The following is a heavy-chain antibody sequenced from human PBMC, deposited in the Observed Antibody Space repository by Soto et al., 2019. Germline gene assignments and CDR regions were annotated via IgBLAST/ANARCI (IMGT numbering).Heavy chain of an antibody. J-gene: IGHJ6*02. V-gene: IGHV4-59*08. D-gene: IGHD1-26*01. CDR2: MYYSGRT. CDR3: ARGVLLAPDV. Sequence: SETLSLTCTVSGGSISSYYWTWVRQPPGKGLEWIGYMYYSGRTNYNPSLKSRVTVSIDPSKNQFSLQMSSITAADTAVYYCARGVLLAPDVWGQGTTVTVSS. CDR1: GGSISSYY.